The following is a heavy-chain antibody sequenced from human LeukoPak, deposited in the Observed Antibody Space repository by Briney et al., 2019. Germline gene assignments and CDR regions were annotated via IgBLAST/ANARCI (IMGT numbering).Heavy chain of an antibody. J-gene: IGHJ4*02. CDR3: IVRGVKRGFDY. D-gene: IGHD3-10*02. CDR1: GGSFSGYY. Sequence: PSETLSLTCAVYGGSFSGYYWSWIRQPPGKGLEWIGEINHSGSTNYNPSHKSRVTISVDTSKNQFSLKLSSVTAADTAVYYCIVRGVKRGFDYWGQGTPVTVSS. CDR2: INHSGST. V-gene: IGHV4-34*01.